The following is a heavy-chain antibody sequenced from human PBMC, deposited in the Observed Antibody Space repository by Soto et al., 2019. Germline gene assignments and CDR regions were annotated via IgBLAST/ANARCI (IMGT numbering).Heavy chain of an antibody. J-gene: IGHJ3*02. Sequence: QVQLVQSGAEVKKPGATVKVSCKASGYTFTSYGISWVRQAPGQGLEWMGWISAYNGNTNYAQKLQGRVTMTTDTSTSTAYMRVRRLIAVDTAVYYCAREREESNDYGDRGYRIWGQGTMDTVSS. V-gene: IGHV1-18*01. CDR3: AREREESNDYGDRGYRI. D-gene: IGHD4-17*01. CDR1: GYTFTSYG. CDR2: ISAYNGNT.